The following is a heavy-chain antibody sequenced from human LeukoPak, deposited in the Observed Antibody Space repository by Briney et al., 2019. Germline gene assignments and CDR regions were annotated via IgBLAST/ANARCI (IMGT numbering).Heavy chain of an antibody. Sequence: GASVKVSCKASGYTFTSYGISWVRQAPGQGLEWMGWISAYNGNTNYAQKLQGRVTMTTDTSTSTAYMELRSLRSDDTAVYYCARDSGPTGLWSGLIDAFDIWGQGTMVTVSS. CDR2: ISAYNGNT. J-gene: IGHJ3*02. CDR3: ARDSGPTGLWSGLIDAFDI. V-gene: IGHV1-18*01. CDR1: GYTFTSYG. D-gene: IGHD3-3*01.